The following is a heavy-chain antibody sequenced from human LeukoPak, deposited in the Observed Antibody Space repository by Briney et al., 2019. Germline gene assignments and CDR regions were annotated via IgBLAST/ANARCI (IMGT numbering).Heavy chain of an antibody. D-gene: IGHD1-7*01. CDR3: AKDERNWNYNLASQTYD. V-gene: IGHV3-23*01. Sequence: GGSLRLSCAASGFTFSSYAMSWVRQAPGKGLEWVSAISGSGVSTYYADSVKGRFTVSRDNSKDTLYLQMSSLRAEDTAVYYCAKDERNWNYNLASQTYDWGQGTLVTVSS. J-gene: IGHJ4*02. CDR2: ISGSGVST. CDR1: GFTFSSYA.